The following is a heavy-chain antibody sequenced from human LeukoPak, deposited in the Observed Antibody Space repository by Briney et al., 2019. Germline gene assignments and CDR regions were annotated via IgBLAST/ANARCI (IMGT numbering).Heavy chain of an antibody. Sequence: PGGSLRLSCAASGFTFSSYAMSWVRQAPGKGLEWVSAISGSGGSTYYADSVKGRFTISRDNSKNTLYLQMNSLRAEDTAVYYCAKDFAITMVRGVIYFDYWGQGTLVTVSS. J-gene: IGHJ4*02. CDR1: GFTFSSYA. CDR2: ISGSGGST. D-gene: IGHD3-10*01. CDR3: AKDFAITMVRGVIYFDY. V-gene: IGHV3-23*01.